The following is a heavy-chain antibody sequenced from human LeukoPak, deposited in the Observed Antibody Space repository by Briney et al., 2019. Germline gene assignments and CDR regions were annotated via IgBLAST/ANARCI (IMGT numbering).Heavy chain of an antibody. D-gene: IGHD5-18*01. V-gene: IGHV3-48*03. Sequence: PGGSLRLSCAASGFTFSSYEMNWVRQAPGKGLGWVSYISSSGSTIYYAESVKGRFTISRDNAKNSLYLQMNSLRAEDTAVYYCGGVGIHLLGAFDIWGQGTMVTVSS. CDR1: GFTFSSYE. CDR2: ISSSGSTI. CDR3: GGVGIHLLGAFDI. J-gene: IGHJ3*02.